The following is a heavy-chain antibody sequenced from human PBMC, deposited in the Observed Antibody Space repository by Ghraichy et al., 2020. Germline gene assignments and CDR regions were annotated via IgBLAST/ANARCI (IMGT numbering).Heavy chain of an antibody. CDR2: IKEDGSEK. J-gene: IGHJ6*03. CDR1: GFTFSTYW. V-gene: IGHV3-7*01. D-gene: IGHD2-2*01. Sequence: GGSLRLSCAASGFTFSTYWMSWVRQAPGKGLEWVANIKEDGSEKYYVDSVEGRFTISRDNGKNSLNLQMNSLRAEDTAVYYCARVPWQRYCTSTSCQNFNYYYYLDVWGKGTTVTVSS. CDR3: ARVPWQRYCTSTSCQNFNYYYYLDV.